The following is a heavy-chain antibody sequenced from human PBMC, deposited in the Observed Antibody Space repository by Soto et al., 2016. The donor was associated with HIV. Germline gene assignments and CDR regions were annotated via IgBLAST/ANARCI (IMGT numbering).Heavy chain of an antibody. CDR3: ATEYRTNAFDL. CDR1: GFTFSSYG. Sequence: VQLVESGGGVVQPGRSLRLSCAASGFTFSSYGMHWVRQAPGKGLEWVAVIWYDGSNKYYADSVKGRFTISRDNAKNSLYLQMNSLRAEDTAIYYCATEYRTNAFDLWGQRDNGHRLF. CDR2: IWYDGSNK. J-gene: IGHJ3*01. V-gene: IGHV3-33*03. D-gene: IGHD2-2*02.